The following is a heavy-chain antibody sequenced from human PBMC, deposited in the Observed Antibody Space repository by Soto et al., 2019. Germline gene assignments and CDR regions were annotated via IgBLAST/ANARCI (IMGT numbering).Heavy chain of an antibody. J-gene: IGHJ4*02. D-gene: IGHD3-9*01. CDR1: GGSIGTYY. Sequence: SETLSLTCTVSGGSIGTYYGSWIRQPPGKGLEWIGYIYYRGNTDYNPSLKSRVTISLDTPKNQFSLKLSSVTAADTAVYYCARHPGYYDILTGYTTYYFDYWGQGILVTVS. CDR2: IYYRGNT. V-gene: IGHV4-59*08. CDR3: ARHPGYYDILTGYTTYYFDY.